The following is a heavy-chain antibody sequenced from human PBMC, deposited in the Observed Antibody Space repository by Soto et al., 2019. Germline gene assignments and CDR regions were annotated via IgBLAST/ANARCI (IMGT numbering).Heavy chain of an antibody. D-gene: IGHD6-19*01. V-gene: IGHV4-4*02. CDR2: MSHIGSV. CDR1: GVSIGSNYY. J-gene: IGHJ4*02. CDR3: AGSLGWYAIDY. Sequence: QVLLQESGPGLVQPSGTLSLSCVVSGVSIGSNYYWGWVRQPPGKGLGWLADMSHIGSVNSNPSLKSRATISMDKSQNQFSLKLNSVTAADTAVYYCAGSLGWYAIDYWGQGTLVIVSS.